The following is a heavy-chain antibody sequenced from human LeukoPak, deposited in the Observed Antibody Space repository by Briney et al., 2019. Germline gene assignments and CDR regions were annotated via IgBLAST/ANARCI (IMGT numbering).Heavy chain of an antibody. CDR2: INHSGST. CDR3: ARGPTTAIYSSSWYTSIY. CDR1: GGSFSGYY. J-gene: IGHJ4*02. D-gene: IGHD6-13*01. Sequence: KPSETLSLTCAVYGGSFSGYYWSWIRQPPGKGLEWIGEINHSGSTNYNPSLKSRVTISVDTSKNQFSLKLSSVTAADTAVYYCARGPTTAIYSSSWYTSIYWGQGTLVTVSS. V-gene: IGHV4-34*01.